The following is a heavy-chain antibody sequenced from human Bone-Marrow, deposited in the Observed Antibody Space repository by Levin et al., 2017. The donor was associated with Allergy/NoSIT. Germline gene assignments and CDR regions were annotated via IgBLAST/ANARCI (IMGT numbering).Heavy chain of an antibody. CDR2: ISPSGSA. Sequence: SETLSLTCTVSGGSTTNYYWNWIRQPPGKGLEWIGHISPSGSADYNPSLKSRVTISVDTSRNQFFLRLTSVTAADSAVYYCARGDLFSVWGQGTKVTVSS. CDR1: GGSTTNYY. D-gene: IGHD2-21*02. V-gene: IGHV4-59*01. CDR3: ARGDLFSV. J-gene: IGHJ3*01.